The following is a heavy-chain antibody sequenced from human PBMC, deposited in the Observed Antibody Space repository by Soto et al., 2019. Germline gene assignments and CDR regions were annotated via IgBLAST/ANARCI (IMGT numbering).Heavy chain of an antibody. CDR1: GGYISSYY. V-gene: IGHV4-59*01. D-gene: IGHD2-2*01. Sequence: PSETLSLTCTVSGGYISSYYWTWIRQPPGKGLEWIGYIYYSGSTNYNPSLKSRVTMSIDTSKSQFSLKLSSVTAADTAVYYCARAFGSTMPSLFWGQGTLVTVSS. CDR3: ARAFGSTMPSLF. CDR2: IYYSGST. J-gene: IGHJ4*02.